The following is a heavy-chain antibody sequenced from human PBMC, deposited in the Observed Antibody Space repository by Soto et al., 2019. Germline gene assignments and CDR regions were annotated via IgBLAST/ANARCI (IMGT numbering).Heavy chain of an antibody. J-gene: IGHJ4*02. CDR2: IYWDDDK. CDR1: GFSLSTSGVG. CDR3: AKRQNPYCSGGSCSYFDY. V-gene: IGHV2-5*02. Sequence: SGPTLVNPTQTLTLTCTFSGFSLSTSGVGVGWIRQPPGKALEWLALIYWDDDKRYSPSLKSRLTITKDTSKNQVVLTMTNMDPVDTATYYCAKRQNPYCSGGSCSYFDYWGQGTLGTVYS. D-gene: IGHD2-15*01.